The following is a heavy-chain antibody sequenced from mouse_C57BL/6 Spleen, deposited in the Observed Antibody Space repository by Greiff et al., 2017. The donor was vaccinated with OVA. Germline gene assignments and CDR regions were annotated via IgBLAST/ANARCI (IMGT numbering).Heavy chain of an antibody. D-gene: IGHD1-1*01. CDR1: GYTFTSYW. V-gene: IGHV1-55*01. CDR2: IYPGSGST. J-gene: IGHJ2*01. CDR3: ARCYYYGSSH. Sequence: QVQLQQPGAELVKPGASVKMSCKASGYTFTSYWITWVKQRPGQGLEWIGDIYPGSGSTNYNEKFKSKATLTADTSSSTAYMQLSSLTSEDSAVYYCARCYYYGSSHWGQGTTLTVSS.